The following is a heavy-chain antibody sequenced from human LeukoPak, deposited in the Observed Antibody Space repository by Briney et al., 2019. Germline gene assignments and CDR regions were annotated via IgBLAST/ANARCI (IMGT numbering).Heavy chain of an antibody. CDR3: ARDGAAAGTDAFDI. V-gene: IGHV1-69*06. J-gene: IGHJ3*02. CDR2: IIPIFGTA. Sequence: SVKVSCKASRGTFSSYAISWVRQAPGQGLEWMGGIIPIFGTANYAQKFQGRVTITADKSTSTAYMELSSLRSEDTAVYYCARDGAAAGTDAFDICGQGTMVTVSS. D-gene: IGHD6-13*01. CDR1: RGTFSSYA.